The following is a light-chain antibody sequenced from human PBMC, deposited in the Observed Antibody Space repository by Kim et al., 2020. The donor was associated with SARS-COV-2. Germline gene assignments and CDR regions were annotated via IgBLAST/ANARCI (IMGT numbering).Light chain of an antibody. CDR1: LSVDNY. CDR3: QQYVNTPYT. V-gene: IGKV3-20*01. Sequence: SVSPGERVTRSCRASLSVDNYLAWYQQKPGQAPRVLIYSASTRATGIPDRFSGSGYGTDFTLTITRLEPEDFAKYYCQQYVNTPYTFGQGTKLEIK. CDR2: SAS. J-gene: IGKJ2*01.